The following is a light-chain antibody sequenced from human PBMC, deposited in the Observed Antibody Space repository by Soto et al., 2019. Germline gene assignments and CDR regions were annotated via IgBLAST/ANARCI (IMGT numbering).Light chain of an antibody. CDR3: QQSYSTPMYT. CDR1: QSISSY. J-gene: IGKJ2*01. V-gene: IGKV1-39*01. CDR2: AAS. Sequence: DIPMTQSPSSLSASVGDRVTITCRASQSISSYLNWYQQKPGKAPKLLFYAASSLQSGVPSRFSGSGSGTDFTLTISSLQPEDFATYYCQQSYSTPMYTFGQGTKLEIK.